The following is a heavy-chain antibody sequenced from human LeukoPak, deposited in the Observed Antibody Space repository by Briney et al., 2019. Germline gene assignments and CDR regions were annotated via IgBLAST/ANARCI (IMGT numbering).Heavy chain of an antibody. CDR3: ARDAVAGSIYMDV. Sequence: GGSLRLSCAASGFTFSDYYMSWIRQAPGKGREWVSYISSSGSTIYYADSVKGRFTISRDNAKNSLYLQMNSLRAEDTAVYYCARDAVAGSIYMDVWGKGTTVTVSS. V-gene: IGHV3-11*01. CDR2: ISSSGSTI. CDR1: GFTFSDYY. D-gene: IGHD6-19*01. J-gene: IGHJ6*03.